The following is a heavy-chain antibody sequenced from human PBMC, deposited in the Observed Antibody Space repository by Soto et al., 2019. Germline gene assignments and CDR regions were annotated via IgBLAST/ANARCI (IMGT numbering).Heavy chain of an antibody. J-gene: IGHJ5*02. CDR2: IYYSGST. Sequence: PSETLSLTCTVSGGSISSYYWSWIRQPPGKGLEWIGYIYYSGSTNYNPSLKSRVTISVDTSKNQLSLKLSSVTAADTAVYYCARDPLPNAYCISTFCYRLPWFDPWGQGALVTVS. CDR3: ARDPLPNAYCISTFCYRLPWFDP. CDR1: GGSISSYY. V-gene: IGHV4-59*12. D-gene: IGHD2-2*01.